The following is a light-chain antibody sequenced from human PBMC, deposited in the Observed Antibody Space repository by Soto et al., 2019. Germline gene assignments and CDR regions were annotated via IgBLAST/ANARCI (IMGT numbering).Light chain of an antibody. J-gene: IGLJ2*01. V-gene: IGLV2-23*02. CDR1: SSDVWTYNL. CDR3: CSYASSGVI. CDR2: EVT. Sequence: QSALTQPASVSGSPGQSITISCTGTSSDVWTYNLVSWYQQHPGKAPKLMIYEVTKRPSGVSNRFSGSKSGNTASLTVSGLQTEDEADYYCCSYASSGVIFGGGTKVTVL.